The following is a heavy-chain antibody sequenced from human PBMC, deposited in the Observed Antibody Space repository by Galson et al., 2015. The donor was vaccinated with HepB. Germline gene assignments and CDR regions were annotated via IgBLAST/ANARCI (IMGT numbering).Heavy chain of an antibody. Sequence: SLRLSCAASGFTFSSYAMHWVRQAPGKGLEWVVVISYDGSNKYYADSVKGRFTISRDNSKNTLYLQMNSLRAEDTAVYYCARDPQRAAAGRGYFDYWGQGILVTVSS. J-gene: IGHJ4*02. CDR3: ARDPQRAAAGRGYFDY. CDR2: ISYDGSNK. V-gene: IGHV3-30*04. D-gene: IGHD6-13*01. CDR1: GFTFSSYA.